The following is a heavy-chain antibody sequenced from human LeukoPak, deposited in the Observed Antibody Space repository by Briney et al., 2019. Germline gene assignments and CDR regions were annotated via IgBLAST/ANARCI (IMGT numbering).Heavy chain of an antibody. CDR1: GYTFTSYA. D-gene: IGHD1-20*01. Sequence: ASVKVSCKASGYTFTSYAMHWARQAPGQRLEWMGWINAGNGNTKYSQKFQGRVTITRDTSASTAYMELSSLRSEDTAVYYCARGRPYNWNDGGGFDYWGQGTLVTVSS. J-gene: IGHJ4*02. V-gene: IGHV1-3*01. CDR3: ARGRPYNWNDGGGFDY. CDR2: INAGNGNT.